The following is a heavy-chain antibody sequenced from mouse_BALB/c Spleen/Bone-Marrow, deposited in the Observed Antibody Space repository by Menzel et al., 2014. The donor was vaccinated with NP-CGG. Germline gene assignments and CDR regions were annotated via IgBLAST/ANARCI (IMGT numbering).Heavy chain of an antibody. CDR1: GFTFTSYW. D-gene: IGHD2-1*01. V-gene: IGHV1S81*02. CDR2: INPSNGRT. J-gene: IGHJ4*01. Sequence: VQLQQSGAELVKPGASVKLSCMASGFTFTSYWIHWVKQRPGQGPEWIGEINPSNGRTNYNEKFKSKATLTEDKSSSTAYMHLSSLTSEDSAVYYCARDGNYRYAMDYWGQGTSVTVSS. CDR3: ARDGNYRYAMDY.